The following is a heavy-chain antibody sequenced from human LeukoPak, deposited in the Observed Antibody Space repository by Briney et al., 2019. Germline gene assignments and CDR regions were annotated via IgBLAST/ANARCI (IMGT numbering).Heavy chain of an antibody. J-gene: IGHJ4*02. Sequence: GGSLGLSCVASGFTFSRHYMSWFRQAPGKGLEWVANIKQDSSAKAYVDSVKGRFTVSRDNAKNSMSLQMNSLRAEDTAIYYCVRWSYDNSAYYYDHWGQGTLVTVSS. D-gene: IGHD3-22*01. CDR3: VRWSYDNSAYYYDH. V-gene: IGHV3-7*03. CDR1: GFTFSRHY. CDR2: IKQDSSAK.